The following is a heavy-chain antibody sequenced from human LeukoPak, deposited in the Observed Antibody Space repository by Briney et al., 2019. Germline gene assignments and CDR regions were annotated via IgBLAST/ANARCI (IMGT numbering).Heavy chain of an antibody. V-gene: IGHV3-23*01. D-gene: IGHD3-16*01. CDR1: RFTFSDYY. Sequence: GGSLRLSCAASRFTFSDYYMTWVRQAPGKGLEWVSAISGSGGSTYYADSVKGRFTISRDNSKNTLYLQMNSLRDEDTAEYYCAKFEFGFWGQGTLVTVSS. CDR3: AKFEFGF. CDR2: ISGSGGST. J-gene: IGHJ4*02.